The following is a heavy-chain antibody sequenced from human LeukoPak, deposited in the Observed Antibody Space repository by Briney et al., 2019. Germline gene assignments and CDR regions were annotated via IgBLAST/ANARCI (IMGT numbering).Heavy chain of an antibody. Sequence: ASVKVSCKASGYTFTGYYMHWVRQAPGQGLEWMGWINPNSGGTNYAQKFQGRVTMTRDTSISTAYMELSRLRSDDTAVYYCARDVLRYFDWAEGYNWFDPWGQGTLVTVSS. CDR2: INPNSGGT. V-gene: IGHV1-2*02. D-gene: IGHD3-9*01. J-gene: IGHJ5*02. CDR1: GYTFTGYY. CDR3: ARDVLRYFDWAEGYNWFDP.